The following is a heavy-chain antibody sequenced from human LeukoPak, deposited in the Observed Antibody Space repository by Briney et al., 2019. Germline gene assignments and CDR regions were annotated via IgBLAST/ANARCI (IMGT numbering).Heavy chain of an antibody. J-gene: IGHJ5*02. CDR1: GGSIRSADYY. Sequence: PSETLSLTCTFSGGSIRSADYYCRWIRQPPGKGLEWIGYIYYSGSTYYNPSLKSRVTLSVDTSKNQFSLKLNSVTAADTAVSFHTSDGPGWRVSSWSPSWPDPRAQGTLVTVSS. CDR2: IYYSGST. V-gene: IGHV4-30-4*01. D-gene: IGHD3-10*01. CDR3: TSDGPGWRVSSWSPSWPDP.